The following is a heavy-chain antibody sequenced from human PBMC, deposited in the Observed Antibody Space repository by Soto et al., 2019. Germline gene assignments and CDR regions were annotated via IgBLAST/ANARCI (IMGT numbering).Heavy chain of an antibody. CDR2: ISYDGSNK. CDR1: GFTFSSYA. D-gene: IGHD6-13*01. Sequence: QVQLVESRGGVVQPGRSLRLSCVASGFTFSSYAMHWVRQAPGKGLEWVAVISYDGSNKYYADSVKGRFTISRDNSKNTLYLQMNSLRTEDTSVYYCARAVSSSWGFDYWGQGTLVTVSS. CDR3: ARAVSSSWGFDY. V-gene: IGHV3-30-3*01. J-gene: IGHJ4*02.